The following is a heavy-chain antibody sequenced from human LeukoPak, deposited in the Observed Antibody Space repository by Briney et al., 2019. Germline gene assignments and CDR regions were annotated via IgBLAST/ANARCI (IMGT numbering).Heavy chain of an antibody. CDR1: GGTFSSYA. V-gene: IGHV1-69*04. J-gene: IGHJ5*02. CDR3: AILPDYGP. CDR2: IIPILGIA. Sequence: ASVKVSCKAAGGTFSSYAISWVRQAPGQGLEWMGRIIPILGIANYAQKFQGRVTITADKSTSTAYMELSSLRSEDTAVYYCAILPDYGPWGQGTLVTVSS. D-gene: IGHD4-17*01.